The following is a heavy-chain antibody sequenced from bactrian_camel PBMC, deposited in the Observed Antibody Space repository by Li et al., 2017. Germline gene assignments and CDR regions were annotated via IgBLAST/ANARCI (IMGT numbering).Heavy chain of an antibody. CDR1: GYDRSDYC. CDR2: IDSGASR. CDR3: ALEKEPGSWWDDDNY. Sequence: HVQLVESGGGSVQAGGSLTLSCEVSGYDRSDYCLGWFRQVLGKSREGVMLIDSGASRSRADFVKGRFTMSQDRAKNTIFLQMNDLKPEDTAIYYCALEKEPGSWWDDDNYWGQGTQVTVS. D-gene: IGHD6*01. V-gene: IGHV3S53*01. J-gene: IGHJ4*01.